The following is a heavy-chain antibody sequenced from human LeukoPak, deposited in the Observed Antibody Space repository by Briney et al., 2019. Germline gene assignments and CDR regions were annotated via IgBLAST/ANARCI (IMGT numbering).Heavy chain of an antibody. J-gene: IGHJ5*02. CDR3: ARGITGTNNWFDP. V-gene: IGHV3-30*02. D-gene: IGHD1/OR15-1a*01. CDR1: GFTFSSYG. Sequence: GGSLRLSCAASGFTFSSYGMHWVRQAPGKGLEWVAFIRYDGSNKYYADSVKGRFTISRDNSKNTLYLQMNSLRAEDTAVYYCARGITGTNNWFDPWGQGTLVTVSS. CDR2: IRYDGSNK.